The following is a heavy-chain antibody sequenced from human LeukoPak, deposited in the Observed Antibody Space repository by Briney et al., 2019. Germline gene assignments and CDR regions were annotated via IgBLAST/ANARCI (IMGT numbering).Heavy chain of an antibody. Sequence: GGALRLSCVASGFSFSAYIMHWVRQAPGKGLEYVSAIRSDGSSTFYPNSVKGRFTISRDNSKSTLYLQMGSLRAEDTAVYYCTRRYGGHSGWAGYHDSWGQGTLVTVSS. CDR2: IRSDGSST. J-gene: IGHJ4*02. V-gene: IGHV3-64*01. CDR3: TRRYGGHSGWAGYHDS. CDR1: GFSFSAYI. D-gene: IGHD6-19*01.